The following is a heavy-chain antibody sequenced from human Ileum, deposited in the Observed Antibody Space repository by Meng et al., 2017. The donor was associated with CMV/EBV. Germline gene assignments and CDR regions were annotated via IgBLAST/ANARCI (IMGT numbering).Heavy chain of an antibody. Sequence: EGQVVGSGGGLIQPGGSLGLSCAASGFTVSSNYMTWVRQAPGKGLEWVSVIYSGGSTYYADSVKGRFTISRDNSKNTLYLQMNSLRAEDTAMYFCARQDSSTWYPVWGQGTLVTVSS. D-gene: IGHD6-13*01. J-gene: IGHJ4*02. V-gene: IGHV3-53*01. CDR1: GFTVSSNY. CDR2: IYSGGST. CDR3: ARQDSSTWYPV.